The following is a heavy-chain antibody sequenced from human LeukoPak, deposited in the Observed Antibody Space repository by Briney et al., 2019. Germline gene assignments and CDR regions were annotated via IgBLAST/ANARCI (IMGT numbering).Heavy chain of an antibody. Sequence: SETLSLTCTVSGGSIGSYYWSWIRQPPGKGLEWIGYIYYSGSTNYNPSLKSRVTISVDTSKNQFSLKLSSVTAADTAVYYCARSLRDGYNSPSGYWGQGTLVTVSS. D-gene: IGHD5-24*01. CDR3: ARSLRDGYNSPSGY. J-gene: IGHJ4*02. CDR1: GGSIGSYY. CDR2: IYYSGST. V-gene: IGHV4-59*01.